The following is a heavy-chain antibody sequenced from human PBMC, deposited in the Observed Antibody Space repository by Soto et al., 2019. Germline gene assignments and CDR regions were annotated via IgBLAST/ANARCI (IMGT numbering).Heavy chain of an antibody. CDR2: ISGSGGST. V-gene: IGHV3-23*01. CDR1: GFTFSSYS. J-gene: IGHJ3*02. Sequence: GGSQILSSAAAGFTFSSYSMSWVRQAPGKGLEWVSAISGSGGSTYYADSVKRRFTISRDNSKNTLYLQMNSLRAEDTAVYYCAKSGLGPYDPFDIWGQGTMLTVSS. CDR3: AKSGLGPYDPFDI. D-gene: IGHD3-22*01.